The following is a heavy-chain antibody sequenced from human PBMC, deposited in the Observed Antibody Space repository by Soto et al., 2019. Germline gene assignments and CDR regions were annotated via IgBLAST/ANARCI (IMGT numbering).Heavy chain of an antibody. Sequence: CMGAGYTERRYVILWVGQAPVQGLEWMGWISAYNGNTNYAQKLQGRVTMTTDTSTSTAYMELRSLRSDDTAVYYCARGGPRTVFFDYWGQRTLVTGS. CDR2: ISAYNGNT. CDR1: GYTERRYV. V-gene: IGHV1-18*04. D-gene: IGHD4-4*01. CDR3: ARGGPRTVFFDY. J-gene: IGHJ4*02.